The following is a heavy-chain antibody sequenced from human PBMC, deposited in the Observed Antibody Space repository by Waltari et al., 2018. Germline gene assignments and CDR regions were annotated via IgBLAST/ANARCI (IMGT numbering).Heavy chain of an antibody. CDR3: ARDAAVSSSWYPSGFDY. Sequence: QVQLVESGGGVVQPGRSLRLSCAASGFTFSSYAMHWVRQAPGTGLEWVAVISYDGSNKYYADSVKGRFTISRDNSKNTLYLQMNSLRAEDTAVYYCARDAAVSSSWYPSGFDYWGQGTLVTVSS. CDR2: ISYDGSNK. V-gene: IGHV3-30-3*01. D-gene: IGHD6-13*01. J-gene: IGHJ4*02. CDR1: GFTFSSYA.